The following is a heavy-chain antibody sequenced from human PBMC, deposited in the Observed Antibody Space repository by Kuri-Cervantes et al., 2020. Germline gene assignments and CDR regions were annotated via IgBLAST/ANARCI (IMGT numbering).Heavy chain of an antibody. D-gene: IGHD3-22*01. Sequence: ASVKVSCKASGYTFTSYYMHWVRQAPGQGLEWMGIINPSGGSTSYAQKFRGRVTMTRNTSISTAYMELSSLRSEDTAVYYCARTSRATYYYDSSGYYDDAFDIWGQGTMVTVSS. V-gene: IGHV1-46*01. CDR1: GYTFTSYY. J-gene: IGHJ3*02. CDR3: ARTSRATYYYDSSGYYDDAFDI. CDR2: INPSGGST.